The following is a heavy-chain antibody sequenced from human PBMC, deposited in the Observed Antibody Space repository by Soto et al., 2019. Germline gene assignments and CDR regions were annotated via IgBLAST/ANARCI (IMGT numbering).Heavy chain of an antibody. D-gene: IGHD1-1*01. V-gene: IGHV1-18*01. CDR1: GYAFTTYG. Sequence: QVHLVQSGAEVKKPGASVKVSCKGSGYAFTTYGSTRVRQAPGQGLEWMGWISAHNGNTNYAQELQGRVTVTRDTSTSTAYMELKSFRSDDTAVYYCARGRYGDYWGQGALVTVSS. CDR2: ISAHNGNT. J-gene: IGHJ4*02. CDR3: ARGRYGDY.